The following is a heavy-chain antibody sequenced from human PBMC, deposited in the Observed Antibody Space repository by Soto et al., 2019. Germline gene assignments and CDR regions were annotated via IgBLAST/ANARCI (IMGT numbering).Heavy chain of an antibody. D-gene: IGHD3-10*01. CDR3: ARDRDDYGSGNYYNRIDF. CDR2: IIPIFGTP. V-gene: IGHV1-69*01. J-gene: IGHJ4*02. Sequence: QVQLVQSGAEVKKPGSSVKVSCKASGGIFSTYAISWLRQAPGQGLEWMGGIIPIFGTPNYAQRFQGRVTITADESTSTAYMELSGRRSEDTAVYYCARDRDDYGSGNYYNRIDFWGQGTLVTVSS. CDR1: GGIFSTYA.